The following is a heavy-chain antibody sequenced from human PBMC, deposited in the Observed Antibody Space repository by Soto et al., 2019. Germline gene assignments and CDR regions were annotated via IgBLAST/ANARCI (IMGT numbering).Heavy chain of an antibody. V-gene: IGHV1-69*12. CDR3: AREVPPLSEWLGSYDGMDV. J-gene: IGHJ6*02. Sequence: QVQLVQSGAEVKKPGSSVKVSCKASGGTFSSYAISWVRQAPGQGLEWMGGIIPIFGTANYAQKFQGRVTITADESTSTACRELSSLRSEATAVYYCAREVPPLSEWLGSYDGMDVWGQGTTVTVSS. D-gene: IGHD3-3*01. CDR2: IIPIFGTA. CDR1: GGTFSSYA.